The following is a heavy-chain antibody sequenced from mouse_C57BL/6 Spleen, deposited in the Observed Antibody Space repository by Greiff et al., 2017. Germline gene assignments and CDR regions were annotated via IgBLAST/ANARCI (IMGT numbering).Heavy chain of an antibody. V-gene: IGHV1-69*01. D-gene: IGHD2-5*01. CDR1: GYTFTSYW. Sequence: QVQLQQPGAELVMPGASVKLSCKASGYTFTSYWMHWVKQRPGQGLEWIGEIDPSDSYTNYNQKFKGKSTLTVDKSSSTAYMQLSSLTSEDSAVYYCARGGGHYSNAYWGQGTLGIVSA. CDR3: ARGGGHYSNAY. J-gene: IGHJ3*01. CDR2: IDPSDSYT.